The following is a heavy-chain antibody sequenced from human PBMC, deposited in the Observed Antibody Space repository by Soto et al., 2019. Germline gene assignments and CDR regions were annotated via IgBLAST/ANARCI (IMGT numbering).Heavy chain of an antibody. Sequence: QLQLQESGPGLVKPSETLSLTCTVSGGSISSSSYYWGWIRQPPGKGLEWIGSIYYSGSTYYNPSLKSRVTISVDTSKNQFSLKLSSVTAADTAVYYCAIHRGYSSSSLYYWGQGTLVTVSS. CDR3: AIHRGYSSSSLYY. V-gene: IGHV4-39*01. D-gene: IGHD6-6*01. J-gene: IGHJ4*02. CDR2: IYYSGST. CDR1: GGSISSSSYY.